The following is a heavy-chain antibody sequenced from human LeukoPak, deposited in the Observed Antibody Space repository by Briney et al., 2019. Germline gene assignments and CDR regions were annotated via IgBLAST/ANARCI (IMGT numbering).Heavy chain of an antibody. J-gene: IGHJ3*02. V-gene: IGHV4-39*07. Sequence: PSETLSLTCTVSGGSISSSSYYWGWIRQPPGKGLEWIGSIYYSGSTNYNPSLKSRVTISVDTSKNQFSLKLSSVTAADTAVYYCARGVVATLQDDAFDIWGQGTMVTVSS. CDR3: ARGVVATLQDDAFDI. CDR1: GGSISSSSYY. D-gene: IGHD5-12*01. CDR2: IYYSGST.